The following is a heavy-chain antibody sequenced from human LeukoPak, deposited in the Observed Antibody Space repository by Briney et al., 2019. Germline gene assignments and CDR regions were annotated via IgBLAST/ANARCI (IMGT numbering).Heavy chain of an antibody. V-gene: IGHV4-38-2*02. D-gene: IGHD6-13*01. CDR3: ARVGYSSSWYYYYYYMDV. J-gene: IGHJ6*03. CDR2: IYHSVST. Sequence: ASETLSLTCTVSGYSISSGYYWGWIRQPPGKGLEWIGSIYHSVSTYYNPSLKSRVTISVDTSKNQFSLKLSSVTAADTAVYYCARVGYSSSWYYYYYYMDVWGKGTTVTVSS. CDR1: GYSISSGYY.